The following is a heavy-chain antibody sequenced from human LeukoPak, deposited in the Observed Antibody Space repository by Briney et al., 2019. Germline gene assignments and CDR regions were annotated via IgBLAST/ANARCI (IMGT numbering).Heavy chain of an antibody. Sequence: PGRSLRLSCAASGFTFDDYAMHWVRQAPGKGLEWVSGISWNSGSIGYADSVKGRFTISRDNAKNSLYLQMNSLRAEDTAVYYCAKVVSMEWWFDPWGQGTLVTVSS. CDR2: ISWNSGSI. V-gene: IGHV3-9*01. D-gene: IGHD1-1*01. J-gene: IGHJ5*02. CDR1: GFTFDDYA. CDR3: AKVVSMEWWFDP.